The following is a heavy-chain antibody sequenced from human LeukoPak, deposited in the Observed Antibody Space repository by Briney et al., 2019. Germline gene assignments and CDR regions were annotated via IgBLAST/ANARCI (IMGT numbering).Heavy chain of an antibody. Sequence: SETLSLTCIVSGYSIDSGYFWGWIRQPPGKGREWIGNIHHSGTTYYNPSLKSRVTISVDTSKNQFSLKLSSVTAADTAVYYCARTGYSSSWYNYWGQGTLVTVSS. CDR2: IHHSGTT. V-gene: IGHV4-38-2*02. CDR1: GYSIDSGYF. CDR3: ARTGYSSSWYNY. D-gene: IGHD6-13*01. J-gene: IGHJ4*02.